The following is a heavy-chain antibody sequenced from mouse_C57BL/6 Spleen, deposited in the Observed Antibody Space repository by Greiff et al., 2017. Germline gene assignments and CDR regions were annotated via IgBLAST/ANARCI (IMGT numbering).Heavy chain of an antibody. J-gene: IGHJ4*01. CDR1: GYSITSGYY. V-gene: IGHV3-6*01. CDR2: ISYDGSN. CDR3: ARTYGNYGAMDY. Sequence: VQLQQSGPGLVKPSQSLSLTCSVTGYSITSGYYWNWIRQFPGNKLEWMGYISYDGSNNYNPSLKNRISITRDTSKNQFFLKLNSVTTEDTATYYCARTYGNYGAMDYWGQGTSVTVSS. D-gene: IGHD2-10*02.